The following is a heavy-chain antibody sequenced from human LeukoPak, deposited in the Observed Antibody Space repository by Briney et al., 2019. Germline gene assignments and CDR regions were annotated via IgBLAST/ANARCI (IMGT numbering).Heavy chain of an antibody. V-gene: IGHV7-4-1*02. Sequence: GASVKVSCKASGYTFTSYAMNWVRQAPGQGLEWMGWINTNTGNPTYAQGFTGRFVFSLDTSVSTAYLQISSLKAEDTAVYYCARVPRRITMVRGVISCFDYWGQGTLVTVSS. CDR2: INTNTGNP. CDR1: GYTFTSYA. D-gene: IGHD3-10*01. CDR3: ARVPRRITMVRGVISCFDY. J-gene: IGHJ4*02.